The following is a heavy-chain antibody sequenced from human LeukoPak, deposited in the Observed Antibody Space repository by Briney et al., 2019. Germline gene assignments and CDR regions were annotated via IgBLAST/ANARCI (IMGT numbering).Heavy chain of an antibody. CDR2: IYRGGDT. CDR1: GFTVNNIY. V-gene: IGHV3-53*01. CDR3: AKVPYPDYGSWRPPFMDV. J-gene: IGHJ6*02. Sequence: GGSLRLSCAASGFTVNNIYLAWVRQAPGKGLEWVSLIYRGGDTYYADSVTGRFTIPRDNSMNTLYLQMNSLRAEDTAIYFCAKVPYPDYGSWRPPFMDVWGQGTTVAVSS. D-gene: IGHD3-10*01.